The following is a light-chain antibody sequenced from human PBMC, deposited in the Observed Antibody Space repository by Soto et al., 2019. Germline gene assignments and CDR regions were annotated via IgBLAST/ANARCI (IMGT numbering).Light chain of an antibody. Sequence: QSVLTQPPSVSAAPGQKVTFSCSGSSSNIGSNYVSWYQQLPGTAPKLLIYDNDKRPSGIPDRFSGSKSGTSATLGITGLQTGDEADYYCGTWDSSLTAGVFGGGTKLTVL. CDR1: SSNIGSNY. J-gene: IGLJ2*01. CDR2: DND. V-gene: IGLV1-51*01. CDR3: GTWDSSLTAGV.